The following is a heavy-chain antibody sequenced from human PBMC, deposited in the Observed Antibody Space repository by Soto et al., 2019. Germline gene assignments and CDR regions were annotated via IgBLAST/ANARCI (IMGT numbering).Heavy chain of an antibody. V-gene: IGHV3-9*01. CDR2: ISWSGGYI. Sequence: EVQLVESGGGLAQPGRSLRLSCAASGFDFHDHARNGVRQAPGKVRARVAGISWSGGYIGYADSVKGRFTISRDNAKNSLYLQMSSLRPEDTALYYCTRDIFRTITTIDSWGQGTLVTVSS. D-gene: IGHD1-20*01. CDR1: GFDFHDHA. CDR3: TRDIFRTITTIDS. J-gene: IGHJ4*02.